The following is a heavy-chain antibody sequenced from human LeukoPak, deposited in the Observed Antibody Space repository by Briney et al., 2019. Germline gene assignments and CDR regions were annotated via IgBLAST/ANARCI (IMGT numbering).Heavy chain of an antibody. CDR3: ARDSKSSGELGY. Sequence: SVKVSCKASGGTFSSYAISWVRQAPGQGLEWMGRIIPILGIANYAQKFQGRVTITADKSTSTAYMELSSLRSEDTAVYYCARDSKSSGELGYWGQGTLVTVSS. CDR2: IIPILGIA. J-gene: IGHJ4*02. V-gene: IGHV1-69*04. D-gene: IGHD3-16*01. CDR1: GGTFSSYA.